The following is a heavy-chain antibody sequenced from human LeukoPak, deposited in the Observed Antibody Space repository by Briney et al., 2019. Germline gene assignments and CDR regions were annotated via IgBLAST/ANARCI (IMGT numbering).Heavy chain of an antibody. Sequence: GGSLRLSCAASGFIFSSYGMHWVRQAPDKGLEWEAFIRYDGSRKYYADSVKGRFTISRDNSKNTLYLQMNSLRAEDTAMYYCAKVSLNMVNDAFDIWGQGTMVSVSS. CDR3: AKVSLNMVNDAFDI. J-gene: IGHJ3*02. CDR1: GFIFSSYG. V-gene: IGHV3-30*02. CDR2: IRYDGSRK. D-gene: IGHD4/OR15-4a*01.